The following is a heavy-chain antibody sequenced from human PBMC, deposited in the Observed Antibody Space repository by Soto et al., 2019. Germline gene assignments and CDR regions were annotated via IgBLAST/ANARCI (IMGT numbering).Heavy chain of an antibody. CDR1: GSSISPYY. CDR2: IFYSGSA. J-gene: IGHJ5*02. Sequence: PSETLSLTCTVSGSSISPYYWSWLRQPPGKGLDWIGYIFYSGSANYNPSLKSRVTISVDTSKNQFSLNLSSVTAADTAVYYCASYRRGWFDPWGQGTLVTVSS. CDR3: ASYRRGWFDP. V-gene: IGHV4-59*01.